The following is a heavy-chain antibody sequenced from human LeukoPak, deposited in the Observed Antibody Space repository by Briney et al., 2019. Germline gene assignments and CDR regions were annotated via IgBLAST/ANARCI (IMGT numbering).Heavy chain of an antibody. CDR1: GGSISSSSYY. Sequence: SETLSLTCTVSGGSISSSSYYWGWIRQPPGKGLEWIGSIYYSGSTYYNPSLKSRVTISVDTSKNQFSLKLSSVTAADTAVYYCARAAYSSSHDYWGQGTLVTVSS. D-gene: IGHD6-6*01. CDR3: ARAAYSSSHDY. J-gene: IGHJ4*02. V-gene: IGHV4-39*01. CDR2: IYYSGST.